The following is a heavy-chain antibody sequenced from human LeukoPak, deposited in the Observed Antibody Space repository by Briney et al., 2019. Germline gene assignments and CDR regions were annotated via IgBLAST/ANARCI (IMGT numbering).Heavy chain of an antibody. V-gene: IGHV3-23*01. Sequence: PGGSLRLSCAASGFTFSSYAMSWVRQAPGKGLEWVSAISGSGGSTYYADSVKGRFTISRDNSKNTLYLQMNSLRAEDTAVYYCAKSGLLGYYYYYYMDVWGKGTTVTVSS. CDR1: GFTFSSYA. CDR3: AKSGLLGYYYYYYMDV. J-gene: IGHJ6*03. D-gene: IGHD1-26*01. CDR2: ISGSGGST.